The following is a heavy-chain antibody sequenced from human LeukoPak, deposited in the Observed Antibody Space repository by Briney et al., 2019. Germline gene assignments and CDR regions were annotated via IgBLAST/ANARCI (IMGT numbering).Heavy chain of an antibody. CDR3: ARIYYDTRGSQGDS. Sequence: VSSVKVSCKASGGTFRSYAISWVRQAPGQGLEWMGWINPKNGDTNYTQSFQGRVTMTRDTSISTVYMELSSLRSDDTAVYYCARIYYDTRGSQGDSWGQGTLVTVSS. J-gene: IGHJ4*02. V-gene: IGHV1-2*02. D-gene: IGHD3-22*01. CDR1: GGTFRSYA. CDR2: INPKNGDT.